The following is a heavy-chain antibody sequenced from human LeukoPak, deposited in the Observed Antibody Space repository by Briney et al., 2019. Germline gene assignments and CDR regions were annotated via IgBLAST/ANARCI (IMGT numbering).Heavy chain of an antibody. Sequence: SQTLSLTCTVSGGSISSGSYYWSWIRQPAGKGLEWIGRIYTSGSTNYNPSLKSRVTISVDTSKNQFSLKLSSVTAADTAVYYCARSTLTTVTLGLYYMDVWGKGTTVTISS. CDR3: ARSTLTTVTLGLYYMDV. D-gene: IGHD4-17*01. CDR2: IYTSGST. CDR1: GGSISSGSYY. V-gene: IGHV4-61*02. J-gene: IGHJ6*03.